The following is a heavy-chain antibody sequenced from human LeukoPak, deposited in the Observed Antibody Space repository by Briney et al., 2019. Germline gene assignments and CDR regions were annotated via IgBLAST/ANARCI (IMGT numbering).Heavy chain of an antibody. Sequence: SETLSLTCTVSGGSISTYYWSWIRQPPGKGLDWIGYIYTTESTNYNPSLESRVTISVDTSKNQFSLMLSSVTAADTAFYYCARRRTTGTTGYFDYWGQGILVTVSS. J-gene: IGHJ4*02. CDR2: IYTTEST. V-gene: IGHV4-4*09. CDR3: ARRRTTGTTGYFDY. D-gene: IGHD1-1*01. CDR1: GGSISTYY.